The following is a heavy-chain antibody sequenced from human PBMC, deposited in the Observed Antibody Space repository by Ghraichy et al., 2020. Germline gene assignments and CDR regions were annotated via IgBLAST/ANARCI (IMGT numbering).Heavy chain of an antibody. V-gene: IGHV3-23*01. Sequence: GGSLRLSCAASGFTFSSSAMSWVRQAPGKGLEWVSAISGNGGVTLYADSVKGRFTISRDNSQNTLYLQMNSLRAEDTATYHCAKGTTVTNTFLSWGQGTLVTVSS. D-gene: IGHD4-17*01. CDR1: GFTFSSSA. J-gene: IGHJ5*02. CDR2: ISGNGGVT. CDR3: AKGTTVTNTFLS.